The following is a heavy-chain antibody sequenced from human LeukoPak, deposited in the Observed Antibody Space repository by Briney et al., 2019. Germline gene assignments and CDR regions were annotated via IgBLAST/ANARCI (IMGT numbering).Heavy chain of an antibody. V-gene: IGHV4-59*01. Sequence: SETLSLTCTVSGGSISSYYWSWIRQPPGKGLEWIGYIFYSGSTNYNPSLKSRVTISVDTSKNQFSLKLSSVTAADTAVYYCAGGGDYDQGYWGQGTLVTVSS. J-gene: IGHJ4*02. CDR1: GGSISSYY. CDR3: AGGGDYDQGY. CDR2: IFYSGST. D-gene: IGHD3-16*01.